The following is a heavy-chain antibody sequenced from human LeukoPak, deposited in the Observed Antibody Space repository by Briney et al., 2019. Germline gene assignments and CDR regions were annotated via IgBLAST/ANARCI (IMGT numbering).Heavy chain of an antibody. CDR3: ARDEVGATPIDY. Sequence: GGSLRLSCEASGFTFSSHWMHWVRQVPGKGLVWVSNINGDGSSVGYADSVKGRFAVSRDNATNTLYLHMSSLRAEDTAVYYCARDEVGATPIDYWGQGTLVTVSS. J-gene: IGHJ4*02. CDR2: INGDGSSV. V-gene: IGHV3-74*01. D-gene: IGHD1-26*01. CDR1: GFTFSSHW.